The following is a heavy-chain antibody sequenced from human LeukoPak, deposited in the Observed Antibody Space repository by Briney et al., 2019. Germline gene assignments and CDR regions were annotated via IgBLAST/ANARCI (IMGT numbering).Heavy chain of an antibody. V-gene: IGHV4-39*01. CDR1: GGSISSSSYY. D-gene: IGHD3-22*01. CDR3: ARHGYYDSSGYYWFDY. CDR2: IYYSGST. J-gene: IGHJ4*02. Sequence: SETLSLTCTVSGGSISSSSYYWGWIRQPPGKGLEWMGSIYYSGSTYYNPSLKSRVTISVDTSKNQFSLKLSSVTAADTAVYYCARHGYYDSSGYYWFDYWGQGTLVTVSS.